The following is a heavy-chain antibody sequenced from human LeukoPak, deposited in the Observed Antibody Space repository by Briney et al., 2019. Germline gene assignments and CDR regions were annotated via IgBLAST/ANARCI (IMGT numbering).Heavy chain of an antibody. Sequence: PGGSLRLSCAASGFTFSSYAMSWVRQAPGKGLEWVGRVKSKTNGGTTGYAAPVKGRFTISRDDSKNTYLQMNSLKSEDTAVYYCTAGIGHSDFDYWGQGTLVTVSS. J-gene: IGHJ4*02. V-gene: IGHV3-15*01. CDR2: VKSKTNGGTT. CDR3: TAGIGHSDFDY. D-gene: IGHD6-13*01. CDR1: GFTFSSYA.